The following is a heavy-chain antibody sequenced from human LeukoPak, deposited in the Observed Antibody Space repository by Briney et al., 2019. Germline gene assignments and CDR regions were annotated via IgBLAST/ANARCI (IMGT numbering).Heavy chain of an antibody. D-gene: IGHD3-22*01. CDR1: GYTFTGYY. CDR2: FDPEDGET. CDR3: ATDLHAVGYYDLFDAFDI. Sequence: ASVKVSCKASGYTFTGYYMHWVRQAPGQGLEWMGGFDPEDGETIYAQKFQGRVTMTEDTSTDTAYMELSSLRSEDTAVYYCATDLHAVGYYDLFDAFDIWGQGTMVTVSS. V-gene: IGHV1-24*01. J-gene: IGHJ3*02.